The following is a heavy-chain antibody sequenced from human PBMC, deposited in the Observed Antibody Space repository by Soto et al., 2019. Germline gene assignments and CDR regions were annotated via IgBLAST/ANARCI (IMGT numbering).Heavy chain of an antibody. CDR1: GYSFAGYW. CDR2: IDPSDSQT. V-gene: IGHV5-10-1*01. J-gene: IGHJ6*02. D-gene: IGHD2-2*01. Sequence: GESLKISCKGSGYSFAGYWITWVRQKPGKGLEWMGRIDPSDSQTYYSPSFRGHVTISVTKSITTVFLQWSSLRASDTAMYYCARTEDIVVVPDKYGMDVWGQGTTVTVSS. CDR3: ARTEDIVVVPDKYGMDV.